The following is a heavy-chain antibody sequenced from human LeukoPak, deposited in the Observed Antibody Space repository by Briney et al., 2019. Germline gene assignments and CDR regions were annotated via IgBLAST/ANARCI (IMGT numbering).Heavy chain of an antibody. CDR1: GFTFTNYA. Sequence: QPGGSLRLSCTPSGFTFTNYATSWGRPAPGEGLECVSVISGRGGDTYYADSVKGRFTIPRDNYKNTLYLQMNSLRAEDTGVYYCAKGRPAQAYYFVYWGQGTLVSVSS. D-gene: IGHD2-2*01. J-gene: IGHJ4*02. CDR2: ISGRGGDT. CDR3: AKGRPAQAYYFVY. V-gene: IGHV3-23*01.